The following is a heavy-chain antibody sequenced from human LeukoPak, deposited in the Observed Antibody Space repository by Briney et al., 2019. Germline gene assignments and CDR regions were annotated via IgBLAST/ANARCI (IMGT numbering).Heavy chain of an antibody. V-gene: IGHV6-1*01. Sequence: PSQTLSRTCAISGDSVSSNSAACTWIRQSPSRGLEWLGRTYYRSKWYNDYAVSVKSRITINPDTSKNQFSLQLNSVTPEDTAVYYCARAGRSGYYQYYFDYWGQGTLVTVSS. J-gene: IGHJ4*02. CDR3: ARAGRSGYYQYYFDY. CDR1: GDSVSSNSAA. CDR2: TYYRSKWYN. D-gene: IGHD3-22*01.